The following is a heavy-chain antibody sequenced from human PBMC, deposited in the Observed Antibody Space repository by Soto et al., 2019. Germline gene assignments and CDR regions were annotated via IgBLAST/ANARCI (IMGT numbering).Heavy chain of an antibody. V-gene: IGHV4-30-2*01. CDR1: GGSISSGGYS. CDR2: IYHSGST. D-gene: IGHD5-12*01. Sequence: TSETLSLTCAVSGGSISSGGYSWSWIRQPPGKGLEWIGYIYHSGSTYYNPSLKSRVTISVDRSKNQFSLKLSSVTAADTAVYYCARRPVMATITGFDYWGQGTLVTVSS. J-gene: IGHJ4*02. CDR3: ARRPVMATITGFDY.